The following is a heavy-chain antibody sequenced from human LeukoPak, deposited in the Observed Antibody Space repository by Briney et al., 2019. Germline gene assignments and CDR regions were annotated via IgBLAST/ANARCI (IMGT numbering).Heavy chain of an antibody. J-gene: IGHJ4*02. CDR1: GFTFSSYS. CDR3: ARTRYCSGGSCYSAFYY. V-gene: IGHV3-48*01. CDR2: ISSSSSTI. Sequence: GGSLRLSCAASGFTFSSYSMNWVRQAPGKGLEWVSYISSSSSTIYYADSVKGRFTISRDNAKNSLYLQMNSLRADDTAVYYCARTRYCSGGSCYSAFYYWGQGTLVTVSS. D-gene: IGHD2-15*01.